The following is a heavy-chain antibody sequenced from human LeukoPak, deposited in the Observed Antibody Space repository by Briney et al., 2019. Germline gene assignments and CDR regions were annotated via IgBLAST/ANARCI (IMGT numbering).Heavy chain of an antibody. CDR1: GFTFSSYS. Sequence: GGSLRLSCAASGFTFSSYSMNWVRQAPGKGLEWVAVIWYDGSNKYYADSVKGRFTISRDNSKSTLYLQMNSLRAEDTAVYYCARGALGFDYWGQGTLVTVSS. CDR2: IWYDGSNK. J-gene: IGHJ4*02. V-gene: IGHV3-33*08. D-gene: IGHD3-3*02. CDR3: ARGALGFDY.